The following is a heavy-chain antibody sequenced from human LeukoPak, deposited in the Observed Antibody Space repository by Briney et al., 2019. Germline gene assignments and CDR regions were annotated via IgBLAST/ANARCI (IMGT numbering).Heavy chain of an antibody. CDR2: ISSGSTYT. D-gene: IGHD6-19*01. J-gene: IGHJ4*02. V-gene: IGHV3-11*06. Sequence: PGGSLRLSCAASGFTFTDYYMNWIRQAPGKGLEWISYISSGSTYTNYADSVKGRFTISRDNAENSLYLQMNSLRAEDTAVYYCARGGVYSNGWSDYWGRGTLVTVSS. CDR3: ARGGVYSNGWSDY. CDR1: GFTFTDYY.